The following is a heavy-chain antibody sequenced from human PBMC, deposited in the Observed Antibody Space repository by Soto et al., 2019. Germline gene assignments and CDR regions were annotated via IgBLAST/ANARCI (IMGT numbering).Heavy chain of an antibody. D-gene: IGHD5-12*01. J-gene: IGHJ4*02. V-gene: IGHV3-30*04. CDR2: ISYDGRDE. Sequence: QVQLVESGGGVVQPGRSLRLSCTASGFTFSNYAMHWVRQAPGKGLEWVALISYDGRDEYYADSVKGRFTISRDNSKNTLYLQMNSRRAEDTGMFYCARDSRTDGYKYDYFDYWGQGTLVTVSS. CDR3: ARDSRTDGYKYDYFDY. CDR1: GFTFSNYA.